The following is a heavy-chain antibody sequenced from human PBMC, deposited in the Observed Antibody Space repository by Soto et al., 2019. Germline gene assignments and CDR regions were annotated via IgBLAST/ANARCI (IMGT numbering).Heavy chain of an antibody. J-gene: IGHJ4*02. Sequence: PWGSLRLSCAASGSTFRNYAIHWVRQAPGKGLEWVAVISRDGSHKYYLDSVKGRFTISRDNSKDTVNLLMNSLRDDDSAMYYCARSRNSAVADSFDFWGQGTLVTVYS. D-gene: IGHD1-26*01. CDR1: GSTFRNYA. CDR2: ISRDGSHK. V-gene: IGHV3-30*04. CDR3: ARSRNSAVADSFDF.